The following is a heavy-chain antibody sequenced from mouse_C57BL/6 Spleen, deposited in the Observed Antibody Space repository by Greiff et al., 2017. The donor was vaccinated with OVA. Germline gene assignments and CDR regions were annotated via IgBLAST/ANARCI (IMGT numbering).Heavy chain of an antibody. CDR1: GFTFSSYA. Sequence: EVKLQESGGGLVKPGGSLKLSCAASGFTFSSYAMSWVRQTPDKRLEWVATISDGGSYTYYPDNVKGRFTISRDNAKNNLYLQMSHLKSEDTAMYYCAREGTNSFDYWGQGTTLTVSS. CDR2: ISDGGSYT. V-gene: IGHV5-4*01. D-gene: IGHD1-1*01. CDR3: AREGTNSFDY. J-gene: IGHJ2*01.